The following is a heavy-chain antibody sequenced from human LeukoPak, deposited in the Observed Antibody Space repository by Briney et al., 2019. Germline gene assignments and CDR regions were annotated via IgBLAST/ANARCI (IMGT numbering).Heavy chain of an antibody. V-gene: IGHV3-53*01. D-gene: IGHD5-18*01. CDR2: IYSGGST. J-gene: IGHJ4*02. CDR1: GFTVSSNY. CDR3: ARGGYSYGPQAY. Sequence: PGGSLRLSCAASGFTVSSNYMSWVRQAPGKGLEWVSVIYSGGSTYYADSVKGRFTISRDNSKNTLYLQMNSLIAEDTAVYDCARGGYSYGPQAYSGQGTLVTVSS.